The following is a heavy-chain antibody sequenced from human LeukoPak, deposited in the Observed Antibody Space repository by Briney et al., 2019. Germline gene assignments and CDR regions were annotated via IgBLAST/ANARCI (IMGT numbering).Heavy chain of an antibody. CDR3: ARDLNYYDSSGYYPLGY. D-gene: IGHD3-22*01. CDR2: IIPIFGTA. V-gene: IGHV1-69*01. CDR1: GGTFSSYA. Sequence: SVKVSCKASGGTFSSYAISWMRQAPGQGLEWMGGIIPIFGTANYAQKFQGRVTITADESTSTAYMELSSLRSEDTAVYYCARDLNYYDSSGYYPLGYWGQGTLVTVSS. J-gene: IGHJ4*02.